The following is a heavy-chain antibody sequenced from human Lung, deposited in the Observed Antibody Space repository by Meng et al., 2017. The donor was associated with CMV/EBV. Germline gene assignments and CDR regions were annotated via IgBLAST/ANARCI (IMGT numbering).Heavy chain of an antibody. D-gene: IGHD3-3*01. CDR3: AGAFRGGYYTNDY. J-gene: IGHJ4*02. CDR1: GFTFSSYS. Sequence: GEXXKISCATSGFTFSSYSMNWVRQAPGKGLEWVSFISSTSRYIFYADSVKGRFTISRDNAKNSVYIQMNSLRVEDTAVYYCAGAFRGGYYTNDYWGQGTLVTGS. V-gene: IGHV3-21*01. CDR2: ISSTSRYI.